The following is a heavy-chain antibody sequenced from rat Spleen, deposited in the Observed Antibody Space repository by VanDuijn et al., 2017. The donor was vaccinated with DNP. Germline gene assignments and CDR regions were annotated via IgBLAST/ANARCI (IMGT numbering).Heavy chain of an antibody. CDR2: ISYDGGDT. CDR1: GFTFSDYY. CDR3: ARGSSSIYWYFDF. D-gene: IGHD1-2*01. J-gene: IGHJ1*01. V-gene: IGHV5-22*01. Sequence: EVQLVESGGDLVQPGRSLKLSCAASGFTFSDYYMAWVRQAPTKGLEWVAYISYDGGDTYYGDSVKGRFTISRDNAQNTLYLQMSRLGSEDTATYYCARGSSSIYWYFDFWGPGTMVTVSS.